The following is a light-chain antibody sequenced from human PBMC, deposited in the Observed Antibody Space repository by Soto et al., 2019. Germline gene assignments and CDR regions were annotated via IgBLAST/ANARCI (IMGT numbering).Light chain of an antibody. V-gene: IGLV1-44*01. J-gene: IGLJ1*01. CDR2: SNN. CDR1: SSNIGSNS. Sequence: QSVLTQPHSASGTPGQRVSISCSGRSSNIGSNSVNWYQQLPGTAPKLLIYSNNQRPSGVPDRISGSKSGTSASLALSGLQSEDEADYYCAAWDGSLNGPVFGTGTKLTVL. CDR3: AAWDGSLNGPV.